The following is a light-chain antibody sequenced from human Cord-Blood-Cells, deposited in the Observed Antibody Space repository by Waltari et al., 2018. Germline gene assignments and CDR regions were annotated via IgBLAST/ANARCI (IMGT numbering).Light chain of an antibody. V-gene: IGLV2-23*02. CDR2: EVS. CDR3: CSYAGSSTWV. Sequence: QSALTQPASVSGSPGQSITISCTGTSSDVGSYNLFSWYQQHPGKAPKLMIEEVSKRPEGVSNRFSGSKSDNTASLTIAGRQAEDEADYYCCSYAGSSTWVFGGGTKLTVL. CDR1: SSDVGSYNL. J-gene: IGLJ3*02.